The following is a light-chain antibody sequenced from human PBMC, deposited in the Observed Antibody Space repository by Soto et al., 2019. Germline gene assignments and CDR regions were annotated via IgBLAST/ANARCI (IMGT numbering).Light chain of an antibody. CDR3: QHYNTYSWT. J-gene: IGKJ1*01. Sequence: DVQMTQSPSTLSASVGDRVTITCRASQSISTWLAWYQQKPGKAPKLLIYKASGLESGVPSRFSGSRSGTDFSLTISTLHPDDFATYYCQHYNTYSWTFGHGTKVEIK. CDR1: QSISTW. CDR2: KAS. V-gene: IGKV1-5*03.